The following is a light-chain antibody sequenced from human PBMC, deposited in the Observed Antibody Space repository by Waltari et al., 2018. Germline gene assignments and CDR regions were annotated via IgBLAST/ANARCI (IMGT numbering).Light chain of an antibody. V-gene: IGLV2-14*01. Sequence: QSALTQPASVSGSPGQSITISCSGTDSDVGAYDFVSWYQPHPGKAPHLLIYEVSNRPSGIANRFSASKSCHTASLTIAGLQAEDEADYYCRSYTTSSAPGVFGTGTRVTVL. J-gene: IGLJ1*01. CDR3: RSYTTSSAPGV. CDR1: DSDVGAYDF. CDR2: EVS.